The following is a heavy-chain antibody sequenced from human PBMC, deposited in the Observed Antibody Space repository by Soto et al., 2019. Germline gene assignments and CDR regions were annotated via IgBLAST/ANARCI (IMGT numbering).Heavy chain of an antibody. CDR3: ASSTIFGVVINYGMDV. J-gene: IGHJ6*02. CDR2: IDPSDSYT. Sequence: GESLKISCKGSGYSFTSYWISWVRQMPGKGLEWMGRIDPSDSYTNYSPSFQGHVTISADKSISTAYLQWSSLKASDTAMYYCASSTIFGVVINYGMDVWGQGTTVTVSS. V-gene: IGHV5-10-1*01. D-gene: IGHD3-3*01. CDR1: GYSFTSYW.